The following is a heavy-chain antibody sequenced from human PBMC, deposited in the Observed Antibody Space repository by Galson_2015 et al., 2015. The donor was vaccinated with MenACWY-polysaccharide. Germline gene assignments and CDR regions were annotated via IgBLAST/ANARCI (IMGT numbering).Heavy chain of an antibody. V-gene: IGHV3-30-3*01. CDR1: GFSFRHYG. J-gene: IGHJ4*02. Sequence: SLRLSCAASGFSFRHYGLHWVRQALGKGLEWVAVTSYDGTNKSYAESVKGRFTISRDNSKNTLFLQMNSLRAEDTALYYCARDGDNDLPLDYWGQGTLVTVSS. CDR3: ARDGDNDLPLDY. CDR2: TSYDGTNK. D-gene: IGHD2-21*01.